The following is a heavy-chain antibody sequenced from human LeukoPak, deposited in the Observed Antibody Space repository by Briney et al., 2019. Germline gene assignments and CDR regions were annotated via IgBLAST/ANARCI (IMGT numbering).Heavy chain of an antibody. Sequence: PSETLSLTCTVSGASISSHYWSWIRQPPGKGLEWIGYIYYSGSTNYNPSLKSRVTISVDTSKNQFSLKLSSVTAADTAVYYCARLGSGYYYYYYYMDVWGKGTTVTVSS. V-gene: IGHV4-59*11. J-gene: IGHJ6*03. CDR1: GASISSHY. CDR3: ARLGSGYYYYYYYMDV. CDR2: IYYSGST. D-gene: IGHD3-3*01.